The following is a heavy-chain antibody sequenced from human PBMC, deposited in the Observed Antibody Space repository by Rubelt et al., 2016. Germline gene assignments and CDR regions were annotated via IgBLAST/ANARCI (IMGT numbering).Heavy chain of an antibody. CDR3: ARDRVDYGDYRLDP. D-gene: IGHD4-17*01. CDR2: ISSSSSYI. Sequence: ISSSSSYIYYADSVKGRFTISRDNAKNSLYLQMNSLRAEDTAVYYCARDRVDYGDYRLDPWGQGTLVTVSS. J-gene: IGHJ5*02. V-gene: IGHV3-21*01.